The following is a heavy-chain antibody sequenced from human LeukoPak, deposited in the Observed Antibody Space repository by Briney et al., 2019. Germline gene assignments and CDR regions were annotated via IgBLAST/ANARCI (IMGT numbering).Heavy chain of an antibody. CDR1: GYTFSSSG. CDR3: TRVRNSDNWWGAFDI. CDR2: ISTVNGNS. J-gene: IGHJ3*02. D-gene: IGHD1-1*01. V-gene: IGHV1-18*01. Sequence: GASVTVSFKSSGYTFSSSGITWGRHAPGSGPERKGWISTVNGNSQYAQSFQGRVTLTTDTSTNTVHMELRSLRSDDTAIYYCTRVRNSDNWWGAFDIWGQGTMVTVSS.